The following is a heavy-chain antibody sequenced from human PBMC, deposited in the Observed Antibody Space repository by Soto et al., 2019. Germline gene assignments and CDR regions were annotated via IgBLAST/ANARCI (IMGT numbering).Heavy chain of an antibody. CDR1: GGTFSSYA. Sequence: GASVKVSCKASGGTFSSYAISWVRQAPGQGLEWMGGIIPIFGTANYAQKFQGRVTITADESTSTAYMELSSLRSEDTAVYYCAREAGGRDGYNFIDYWGQGTLVTVSS. V-gene: IGHV1-69*13. J-gene: IGHJ4*02. CDR2: IIPIFGTA. CDR3: AREAGGRDGYNFIDY. D-gene: IGHD5-12*01.